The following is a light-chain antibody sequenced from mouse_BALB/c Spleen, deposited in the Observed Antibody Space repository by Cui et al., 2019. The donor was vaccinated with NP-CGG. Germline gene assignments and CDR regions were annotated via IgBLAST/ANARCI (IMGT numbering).Light chain of an antibody. V-gene: IGLV1*01. J-gene: IGLJ1*01. CDR1: TGAVTTSNY. Sequence: QAVVTQESALTTSPGETVTFTCRSSTGAVTTSNYANWVQEKPDHLFTGLIGVINNRVPGVPARFSGSLIGDKAALTITGAQTEDEAIYFCALWYSNHWVFGGGTKLTVL. CDR3: ALWYSNHWV. CDR2: VIN.